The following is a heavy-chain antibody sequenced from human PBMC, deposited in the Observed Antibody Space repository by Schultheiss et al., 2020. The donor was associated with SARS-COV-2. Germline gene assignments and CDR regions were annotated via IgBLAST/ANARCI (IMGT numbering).Heavy chain of an antibody. Sequence: GGSLRLSCAASGFTFSNSDMNWVRQAPGKGLEWVSGVSWNGSRTHYADSVKGRFTISRDNAKSSLFLQMNSLRAEDTAVYYCARVGRDCSHGVCYNAEYFQHWGQGTLVTVSS. D-gene: IGHD2-8*01. CDR3: ARVGRDCSHGVCYNAEYFQH. J-gene: IGHJ1*01. CDR2: VSWNGSRT. V-gene: IGHV3-19*01. CDR1: GFTFSNSD.